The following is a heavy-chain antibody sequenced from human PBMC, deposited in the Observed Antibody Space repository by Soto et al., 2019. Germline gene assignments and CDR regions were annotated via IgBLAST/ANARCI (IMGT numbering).Heavy chain of an antibody. CDR3: ARDRVGSSSFDF. D-gene: IGHD6-6*01. CDR2: IYTSGNT. Sequence: SETLSLTCTVSGGSMSNYYWSWIRQSAGKGLEWIGRIYTSGNTNYNPSLKSRVTMSVDTSKNQFSLKVSSVTAADTAVYFCARDRVGSSSFDFWGQGTLVTVSS. J-gene: IGHJ4*02. CDR1: GGSMSNYY. V-gene: IGHV4-4*07.